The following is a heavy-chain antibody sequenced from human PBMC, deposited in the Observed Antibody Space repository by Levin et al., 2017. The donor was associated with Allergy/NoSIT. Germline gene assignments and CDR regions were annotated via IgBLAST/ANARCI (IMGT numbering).Heavy chain of an antibody. D-gene: IGHD2-15*01. CDR1: GGSISSYH. CDR3: ARDRVVASSGTYYYYGMAV. V-gene: IGHV4-59*01. Sequence: PSQTLSLTCIVSGGSISSYHWSWIRQPPGKGLEWIGYIYYSGNTNYNPSLKSRVTISVDTSKNQFSLTLNSVTAADTAVYYCARDRVVASSGTYYYYGMAVWGQGTTVTVSS. J-gene: IGHJ6*02. CDR2: IYYSGNT.